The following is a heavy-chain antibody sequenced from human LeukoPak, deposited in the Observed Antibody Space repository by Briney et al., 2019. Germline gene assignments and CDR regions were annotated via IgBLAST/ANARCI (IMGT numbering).Heavy chain of an antibody. V-gene: IGHV5-51*01. CDR2: IYPGDSDT. CDR1: GYSFTSYW. Sequence: GESLKISCKTSGYSFTSYWIGWVRQMPGKGLEWMGIIYPGDSDTRYSPSFQGQVTISADKSISTAYLQWSSLKASDIAMYYCARHRGSAAAGEGVDYWGQGTLVTVSS. J-gene: IGHJ4*02. CDR3: ARHRGSAAAGEGVDY. D-gene: IGHD6-13*01.